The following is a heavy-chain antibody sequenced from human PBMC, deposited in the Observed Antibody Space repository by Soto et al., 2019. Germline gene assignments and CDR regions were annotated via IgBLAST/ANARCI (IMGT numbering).Heavy chain of an antibody. V-gene: IGHV4-31*03. J-gene: IGHJ4*02. CDR1: GGTITTGGHF. D-gene: IGHD1-26*01. CDR2: IYYSGTT. Sequence: QVQLQESGPRLVKASQTLSLTCTVSGGTITTGGHFWSWIRQYPGKGLEWIGYIYYSGTTHYNPSLKSRVTISIGTSKNQFSLNLSSVTAADTAVYYCARVVSGSYLDYWGQGTLVTVSS. CDR3: ARVVSGSYLDY.